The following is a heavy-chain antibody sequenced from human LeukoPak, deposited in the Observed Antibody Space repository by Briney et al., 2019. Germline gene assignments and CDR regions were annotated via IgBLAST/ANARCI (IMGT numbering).Heavy chain of an antibody. D-gene: IGHD3-22*01. CDR2: ISWNSGSI. CDR3: ARVEMVWYDSGGYSRITDC. J-gene: IGHJ4*02. Sequence: GGSLRLSCAASGFTFDDYAMHWVRQAPRKGLEWVSGISWNSGSIGYADSVKGRFTISRDNAKNSLYLQMNSLRAEDTAVYYCARVEMVWYDSGGYSRITDCWGQGTLVSVSS. CDR1: GFTFDDYA. V-gene: IGHV3-9*01.